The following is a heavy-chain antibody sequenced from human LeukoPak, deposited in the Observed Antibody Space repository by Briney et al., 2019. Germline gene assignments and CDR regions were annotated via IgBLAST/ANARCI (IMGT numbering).Heavy chain of an antibody. J-gene: IGHJ4*02. D-gene: IGHD3-10*01. CDR1: GFTFSSYW. V-gene: IGHV3-7*01. CDR3: ARGDGSDYYGSGSYGFDY. Sequence: GGSLRLSCAASGFTFSSYWMSWVRQAPGKGLEWVANIKQDGSEKYYVDSVKGRFTISRDNAKNSLYLQMNSLRAGDTAVYYCARGDGSDYYGSGSYGFDYWGQGTLVAVSS. CDR2: IKQDGSEK.